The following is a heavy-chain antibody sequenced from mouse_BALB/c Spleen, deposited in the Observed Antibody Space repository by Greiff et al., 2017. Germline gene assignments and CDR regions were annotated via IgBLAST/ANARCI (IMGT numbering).Heavy chain of an antibody. CDR3: ARGGGNY. CDR1: GFTFSSYA. CDR2: ISSGGSYT. Sequence: EVHLVESGGGLVKPGGSLKLSCAASGFTFSSYAMSWVRQTPEKRLEWVATISSGGSYTYYPDSVKGRFTISRDNAKNTLYLQMSSLRSEDTAMYYCARGGGNYWGQGTTLTVAS. V-gene: IGHV5-9-3*01. J-gene: IGHJ2*01.